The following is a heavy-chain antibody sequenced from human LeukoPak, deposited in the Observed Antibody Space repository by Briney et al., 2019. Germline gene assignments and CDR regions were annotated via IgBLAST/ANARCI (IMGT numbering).Heavy chain of an antibody. CDR3: ARGRYGDYMGNYYYGMDV. CDR1: GGTFSSFP. Sequence: ASVKVSCKTSGGTFSSFPIFWVRQAPGQGLEWMGRIIPILVIANYAQTLQGRVTITADKSTSTAYMELSSLRSEDTAVYYCARGRYGDYMGNYYYGMDVWGQGTTVTVSS. D-gene: IGHD4-17*01. J-gene: IGHJ6*02. CDR2: IIPILVIA. V-gene: IGHV1-69*04.